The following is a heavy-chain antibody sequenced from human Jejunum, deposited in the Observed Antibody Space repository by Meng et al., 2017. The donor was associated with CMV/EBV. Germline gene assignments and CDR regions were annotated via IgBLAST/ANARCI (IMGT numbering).Heavy chain of an antibody. CDR2: LVPALGQT. Sequence: PFRSSAFSWVRQAPCPVLEWMGRLVPALGQTKCARIFQGRVTISADKSTSTIYMELTSLTSRDTATYYCTKDNTVGTSGSRLNWFDPWGPGTLVTVSS. CDR1: PFRSSA. D-gene: IGHD3-10*01. V-gene: IGHV1-69*04. CDR3: TKDNTVGTSGSRLNWFDP. J-gene: IGHJ5*02.